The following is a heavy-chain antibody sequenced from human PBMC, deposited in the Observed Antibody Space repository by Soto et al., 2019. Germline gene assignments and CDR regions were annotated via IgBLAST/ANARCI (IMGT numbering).Heavy chain of an antibody. CDR1: VCKVTSSR. D-gene: IGHD2-15*01. CDR2: IYPGDSDT. V-gene: IGHV5-51*01. CDR3: ASLLRDGLRSFGY. J-gene: IGHJ4*02. Sequence: ISGKGCVCKVTSSRCGSERQKKGKGLEWMGIIYPGDSDTRYSPSFQGQVTISADKSISAAYLQWSSLKASDTAMFYCASLLRDGLRSFGYCGQGTFVS.